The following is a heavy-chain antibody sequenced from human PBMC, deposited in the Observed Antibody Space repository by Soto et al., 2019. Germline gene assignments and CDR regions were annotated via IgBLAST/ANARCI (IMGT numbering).Heavy chain of an antibody. CDR2: IYYTGST. CDR3: ARYTHGDFDY. Sequence: SETLSLTCTVSGGSINNHYWSWIRQPPWKGLEWIGDIYYTGSTNYNPSLESRVTMSVDTSKNRFSLNLSSVTAADTAVYYCARYTHGDFDYWGQGTLVTVSS. V-gene: IGHV4-59*11. J-gene: IGHJ4*01. D-gene: IGHD4-17*01. CDR1: GGSINNHY.